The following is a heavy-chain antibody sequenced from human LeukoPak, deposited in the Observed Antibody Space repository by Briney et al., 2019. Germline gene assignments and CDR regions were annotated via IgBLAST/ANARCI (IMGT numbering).Heavy chain of an antibody. D-gene: IGHD2-2*02. Sequence: GGSLRLSCAASGFTFSSYGMHWVRQAPGKGLEWVAVISYDGSNKYYADSVKGRFTISRDNSKNTLYLQMNSLRAEDTAVYYCARVDIVVVPAAILSYYGMDVWGQGTTVTVSS. V-gene: IGHV3-30*03. CDR2: ISYDGSNK. CDR3: ARVDIVVVPAAILSYYGMDV. CDR1: GFTFSSYG. J-gene: IGHJ6*02.